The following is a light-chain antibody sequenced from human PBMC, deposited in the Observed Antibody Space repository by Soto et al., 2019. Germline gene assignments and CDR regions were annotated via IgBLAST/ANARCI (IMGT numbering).Light chain of an antibody. Sequence: QSVLTQPPSVSAAPGQTVTISCSGGTSNIGHNYVSWYQQLPGTAPTLLIYGNDKRPSGIPDRFSGSKSGTSATLAITGLQTGDEADYYCATWDTNLSAVFGGATKLTVL. CDR1: TSNIGHNY. CDR2: GND. CDR3: ATWDTNLSAV. J-gene: IGLJ3*02. V-gene: IGLV1-51*01.